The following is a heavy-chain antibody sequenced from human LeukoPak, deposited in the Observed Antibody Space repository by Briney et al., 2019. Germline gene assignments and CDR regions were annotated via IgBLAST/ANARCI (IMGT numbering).Heavy chain of an antibody. V-gene: IGHV3-7*01. CDR2: IKQDESEK. J-gene: IGHJ4*02. CDR3: ATSRVFDY. CDR1: GFTFSSHW. Sequence: PGGSLRLSCAASGFTFSSHWMSWVRQAPGKGLEWVANIKQDESEKYYVDSVKGRFTISRDNAKNSLYLQMNSLRMEDTTIYYCATSRVFDYWGQGTLVTVSS.